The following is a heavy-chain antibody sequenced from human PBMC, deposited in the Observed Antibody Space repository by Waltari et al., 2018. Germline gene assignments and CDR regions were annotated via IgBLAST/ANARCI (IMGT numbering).Heavy chain of an antibody. CDR3: ARVAYDSWNFDF. CDR1: GFTFKNYW. D-gene: IGHD3-22*01. CDR2: INQGGSAI. V-gene: IGHV3-7*01. Sequence: EVKLVESGGGLVQPGESLRLSCAASGFTFKNYWMTWVRQAPGKGLEGVANINQGGSAIVYVDCVKGRFTISRDDAKNSLYLQMNSLRAEDMAVYYCARVAYDSWNFDFWGQGTMVTVSS. J-gene: IGHJ3*01.